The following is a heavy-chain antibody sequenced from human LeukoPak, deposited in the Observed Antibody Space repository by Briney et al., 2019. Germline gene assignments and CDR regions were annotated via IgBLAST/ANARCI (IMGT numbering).Heavy chain of an antibody. V-gene: IGHV3-23*01. CDR3: AKAPQEYNSYAPPAN. CDR1: GFTFSNYV. D-gene: IGHD2/OR15-2a*01. J-gene: IGHJ4*02. Sequence: GGSLRLSCAASGFTFSNYVMNWVRQAPGKGLEWVSGISGPGGGTYYADSVKGRFTISRDSSKNTLYLQMNSLRVEDTAIYYCAKAPQEYNSYAPPANWGQGTLVTVSS. CDR2: ISGPGGGT.